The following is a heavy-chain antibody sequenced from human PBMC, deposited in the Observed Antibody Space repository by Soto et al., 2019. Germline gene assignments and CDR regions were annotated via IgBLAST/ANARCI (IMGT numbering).Heavy chain of an antibody. Sequence: VQLQESGPGLVKPSQTLSLTCTVSGGSIRSGGYYWSWIRQHPGMGLEWIGYIYYSGSTHYNPSLHSRVTITVDTSRNQFSLKLSSLTAADTAVYYCASLTSECGGDCHISCGQGTLVTVSS. J-gene: IGHJ4*02. CDR1: GGSIRSGGYY. CDR3: ASLTSECGGDCHIS. D-gene: IGHD2-21*02. CDR2: IYYSGST. V-gene: IGHV4-31*03.